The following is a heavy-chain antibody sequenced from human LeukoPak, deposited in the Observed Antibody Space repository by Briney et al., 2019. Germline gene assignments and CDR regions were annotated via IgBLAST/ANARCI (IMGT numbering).Heavy chain of an antibody. Sequence: SETLSLTCAVSGGSISSSNWWSWVRQPPGKGLEWIGRIFHTGTTDYKTSLKGRVTISVDKSKNQFSLKLSSVTAADTAVYYCARAFYSSSWYHKEDFFDYWGQGTPVTVSS. CDR3: ARAFYSSSWYHKEDFFDY. D-gene: IGHD6-13*01. J-gene: IGHJ4*02. CDR1: GGSISSSNW. V-gene: IGHV4-4*02. CDR2: IFHTGTT.